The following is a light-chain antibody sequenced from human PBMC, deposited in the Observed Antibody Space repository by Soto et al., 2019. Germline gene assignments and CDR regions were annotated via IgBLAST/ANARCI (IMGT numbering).Light chain of an antibody. CDR2: GAS. CDR3: QQTKSYPSA. Sequence: AIQLTQSPSSLSAYVGDRVTITCRASQDISSSLAWYQQKAGKAPKLLIYGASILQSGVPSGFSGSGFGTDFTLTISSLRAEDFAIYFCQQTKSYPSAFGGGT. J-gene: IGKJ4*01. V-gene: IGKV1-13*02. CDR1: QDISSS.